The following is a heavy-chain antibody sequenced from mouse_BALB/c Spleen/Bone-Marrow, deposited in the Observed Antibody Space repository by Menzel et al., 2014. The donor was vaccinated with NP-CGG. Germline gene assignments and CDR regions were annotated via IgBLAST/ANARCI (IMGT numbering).Heavy chain of an antibody. CDR1: GYTFTSSW. Sequence: VQLQQSGSVLVRPGASVKLSCKASGYTFTSSWMHWAKQRPGQGLEWIGEIHPNSGNTNYNEKFKGKATLTVDTSSSTAHVDLSSLTSEDSAVYYCARWGFDYWGQGTTLTVSS. CDR2: IHPNSGNT. J-gene: IGHJ2*01. CDR3: ARWGFDY. V-gene: IGHV1S130*01.